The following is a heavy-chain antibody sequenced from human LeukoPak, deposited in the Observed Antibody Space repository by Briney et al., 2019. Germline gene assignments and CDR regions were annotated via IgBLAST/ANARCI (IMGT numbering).Heavy chain of an antibody. CDR3: ARGSHPVTGTLGGYFDP. CDR2: TYHTGST. D-gene: IGHD6-19*01. CDR1: SYSINSNYY. V-gene: IGHV4-38-2*02. J-gene: IGHJ4*02. Sequence: RSSETLSLTCSVSSYSINSNYYWGWIRQSPGKGLEWIGSTYHTGSTYYNPSLKSRVTISLDASNKQFSLRLSSVTAADTAVYYCARGSHPVTGTLGGYFDPWGQGTPVTVSS.